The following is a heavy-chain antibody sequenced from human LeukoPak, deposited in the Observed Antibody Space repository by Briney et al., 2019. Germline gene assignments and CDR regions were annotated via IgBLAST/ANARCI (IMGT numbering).Heavy chain of an antibody. V-gene: IGHV4-4*09. CDR3: ARRRDETATAAGYYHMDV. Sequence: SETLSLTCTVSGVSITTHYWTWIRQPPGKGLEWIAYIFPSGSINFNPSLKSRVSISVDGSKNNFSLDLSSVTAADTAVYYCARRRDETATAAGYYHMDVWGKGTTVTVSS. CDR2: IFPSGSI. CDR1: GVSITTHY. D-gene: IGHD3-22*01. J-gene: IGHJ6*03.